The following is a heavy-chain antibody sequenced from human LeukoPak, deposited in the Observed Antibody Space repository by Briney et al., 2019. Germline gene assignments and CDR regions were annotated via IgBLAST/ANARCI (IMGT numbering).Heavy chain of an antibody. V-gene: IGHV1-18*01. CDR2: ISGYTGNT. CDR3: ARDYYDSSGNLDY. Sequence: ASVKVSCKASGYTFTSSGISWVRQAPGQGLEWMGWISGYTGNTNYVQRFQGRVSMTTDSSTSTAYMELRSLRSDDTAVYYCARDYYDSSGNLDYWGQGTLVTVSS. D-gene: IGHD3-22*01. J-gene: IGHJ4*02. CDR1: GYTFTSSG.